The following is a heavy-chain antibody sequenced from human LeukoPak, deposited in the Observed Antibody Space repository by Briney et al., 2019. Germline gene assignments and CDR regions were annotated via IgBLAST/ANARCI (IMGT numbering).Heavy chain of an antibody. D-gene: IGHD2-8*02. V-gene: IGHV3-23*01. CDR2: ISGSGGST. J-gene: IGHJ2*01. CDR3: AKLPDIVLVVYAWYFDL. Sequence: GGSLRLSCAASGFTFSSYAMSWVRQAPGKGLEWVSAISGSGGSTYYADSVKGRFTISRDNSKNTLYLQMNGLRAEDTAVYYCAKLPDIVLVVYAWYFDLWGRGTLVTVSS. CDR1: GFTFSSYA.